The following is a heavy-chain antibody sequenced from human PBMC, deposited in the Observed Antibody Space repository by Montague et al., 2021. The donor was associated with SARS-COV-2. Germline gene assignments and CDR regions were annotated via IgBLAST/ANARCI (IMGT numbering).Heavy chain of an antibody. CDR1: GFTFSSYG. D-gene: IGHD1-26*01. Sequence: SRRLSLSASGFTFSSYGMHWVRQAPGKGLEWVAVIWYDGSNKYYADSVKGRFTISRDNSKNTLYLQMNSLRAEDTAAYYCAKEGIVGATSGALYWGQGTLVTVSS. J-gene: IGHJ4*02. V-gene: IGHV3-33*06. CDR3: AKEGIVGATSGALY. CDR2: IWYDGSNK.